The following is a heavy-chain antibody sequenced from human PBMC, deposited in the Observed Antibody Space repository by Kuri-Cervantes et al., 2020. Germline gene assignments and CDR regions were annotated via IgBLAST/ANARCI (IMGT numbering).Heavy chain of an antibody. V-gene: IGHV4-4*02. Sequence: GSLRLSCAVSGGSISSSNWWSWVRQPPGKGLEWIGSIYHSGSTYYNPSLKSRVTISVDTSKNQFSLKLSSVTAADTAVYYCASLPSDSSSHPYFDYWGQGTLVTVSS. CDR1: GGSISSSNW. CDR2: IYHSGST. CDR3: ASLPSDSSSHPYFDY. D-gene: IGHD6-6*01. J-gene: IGHJ4*02.